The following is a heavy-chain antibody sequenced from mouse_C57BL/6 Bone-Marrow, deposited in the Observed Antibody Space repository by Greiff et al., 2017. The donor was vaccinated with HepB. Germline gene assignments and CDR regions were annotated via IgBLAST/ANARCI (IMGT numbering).Heavy chain of an antibody. CDR2: FYPGSGSI. J-gene: IGHJ2*01. D-gene: IGHD1-1*01. CDR1: GYTFTEYT. V-gene: IGHV1-62-2*01. CDR3: ARHEDTYYYYGSSYFDY. Sequence: QVQLKQSGAELVKPGASVKLSCKASGYTFTEYTIHWVKQRSGQGLEWIGWFYPGSGSIKYNEKFKDKATLTADKSSSTVYMELSRLTSEDSAVYFCARHEDTYYYYGSSYFDYWGQGTTLTVSS.